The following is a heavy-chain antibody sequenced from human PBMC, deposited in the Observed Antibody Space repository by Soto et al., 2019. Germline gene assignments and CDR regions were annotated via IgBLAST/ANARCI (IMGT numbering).Heavy chain of an antibody. CDR2: IYYSGST. J-gene: IGHJ6*02. V-gene: IGHV4-39*01. CDR1: GGSISSSSYY. Sequence: SETLSLTCTVSGGSISSSSYYWGWIRQPPGKGLGWIGSIYYSGSTYYNPSLKSRVTISVDTSKNQSSLKLSSVTAADTAVYYCAREDIVATSPTRYYYGMDVWGRGTTVTVSS. CDR3: AREDIVATSPTRYYYGMDV. D-gene: IGHD5-12*01.